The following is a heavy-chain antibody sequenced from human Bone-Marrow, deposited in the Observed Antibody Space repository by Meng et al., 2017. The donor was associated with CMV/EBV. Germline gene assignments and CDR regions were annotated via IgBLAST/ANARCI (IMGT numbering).Heavy chain of an antibody. CDR1: LY. D-gene: IGHD2-2*01. CDR3: ATGRGYCSSTSCEHSSSPFDY. CDR2: INPDSGGT. J-gene: IGHJ4*02. V-gene: IGHV1-2*04. Sequence: LYIHWVRQAPGQGLEWMGWINPDSGGTNYAQKFQGWVTMTRDTSISTAYMELSRLRPDDTAVYYCATGRGYCSSTSCEHSSSPFDYWGQGTLVTVSS.